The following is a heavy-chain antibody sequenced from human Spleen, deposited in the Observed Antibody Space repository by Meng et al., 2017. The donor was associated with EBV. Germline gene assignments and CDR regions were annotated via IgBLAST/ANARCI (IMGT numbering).Heavy chain of an antibody. V-gene: IGHV4-4*02. CDR1: GGSIRGRNW. J-gene: IGHJ6*02. CDR3: ARVEYTVTTGCYYYYGMDV. Sequence: GGGRVKPSGTLPLTCAVSGGSIRGRNWWSWVRQPPGKGLEWIGEIYHSGSTNYNPSLKSRVTISVDKSKNQFSLKLSSVTAADTAVYYCARVEYTVTTGCYYYYGMDVWGQGTTVTVSS. D-gene: IGHD4-11*01. CDR2: IYHSGST.